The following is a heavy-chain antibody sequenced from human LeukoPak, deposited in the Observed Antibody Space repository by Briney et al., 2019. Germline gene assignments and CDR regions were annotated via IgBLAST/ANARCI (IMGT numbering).Heavy chain of an antibody. J-gene: IGHJ4*02. CDR2: IYHSGST. D-gene: IGHD3-10*01. CDR3: ARGWGGGSGSSYFDY. V-gene: IGHV4-30-2*01. Sequence: TLSLTCAVSGGSISSGGYSWSWIRQPPGKGLEWIGYIYHSGSTYYNPSLKSRVTISVDRSKNQFSLKLSSVTAADTAVYYCARGWGGGSGSSYFDYWGQGTLVTVSS. CDR1: GGSISSGGYS.